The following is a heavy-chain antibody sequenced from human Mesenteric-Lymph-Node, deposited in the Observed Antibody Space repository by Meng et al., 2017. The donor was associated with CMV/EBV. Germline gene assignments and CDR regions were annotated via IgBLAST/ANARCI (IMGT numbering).Heavy chain of an antibody. CDR3: ARGLEGDY. J-gene: IGHJ4*02. CDR1: GFTFSSYA. V-gene: IGHV3-30*04. CDR2: ISYDGSNK. Sequence: GGSLRLSCAASGFTFSSYAMHWVRQAPGKGLEWVAVISYDGSNKYYADSVKGRFTISRDNSKNTLYLQMNSLRAEDTAVYYCARGLEGDYWGQGTLVTVSS. D-gene: IGHD1-1*01.